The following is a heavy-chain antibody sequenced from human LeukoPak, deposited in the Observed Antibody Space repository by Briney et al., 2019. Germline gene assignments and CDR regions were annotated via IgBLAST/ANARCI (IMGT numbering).Heavy chain of an antibody. V-gene: IGHV4-39*01. CDR1: GGSISSSSDY. D-gene: IGHD3-10*01. J-gene: IGHJ4*02. CDR2: IYYSGST. Sequence: SETLSLTCTVSGGSISSSSDYWGWIRQPPGKGLEWIGSIYYSGSTYYNPSLKSRVTISVDTSKNQFSLKLSSVTAADTAVYYCARLGEYGRFGEHFDYWGQGTLVTVSS. CDR3: ARLGEYGRFGEHFDY.